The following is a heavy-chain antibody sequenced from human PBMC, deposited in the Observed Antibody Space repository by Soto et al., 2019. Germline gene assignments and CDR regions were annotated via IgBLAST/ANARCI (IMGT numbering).Heavy chain of an antibody. CDR3: ARDQEIHGIDV. CDR1: GFTFSSCG. V-gene: IGHV3-33*01. Sequence: PGGSLRLSCAASGFTFSSCGMHWVRQAPGKGLEWVAVIWYDGSNKYYADSVKGRFTISRDNSKNTLYLQMNSLRAEDTAVYYCARDQEIHGIDVWGQGTTVTASS. D-gene: IGHD5-18*01. CDR2: IWYDGSNK. J-gene: IGHJ6*02.